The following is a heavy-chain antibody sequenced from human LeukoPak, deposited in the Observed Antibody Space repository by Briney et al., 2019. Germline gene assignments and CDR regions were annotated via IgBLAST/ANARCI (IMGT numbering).Heavy chain of an antibody. Sequence: MAGGSWGLSCAASGSTLRNAWMSWVRKAPGKRREWVGRIKSKTDGGTTDYAAPVKGRFTISRDDSKNTLYLQMNSLKTEDTAVYYCTTVRRYPVVVDYWGQGTLVTVSS. CDR1: GSTLRNAW. CDR3: TTVRRYPVVVDY. J-gene: IGHJ4*02. V-gene: IGHV3-15*01. D-gene: IGHD3-9*01. CDR2: IKSKTDGGTT.